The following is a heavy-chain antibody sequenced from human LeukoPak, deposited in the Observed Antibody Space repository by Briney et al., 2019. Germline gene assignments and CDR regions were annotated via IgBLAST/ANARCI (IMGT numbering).Heavy chain of an antibody. Sequence: PGGSLRLSCAASVFNFNNAWMNWVRQAPGKGLEWVGRIKSKSDGGTTDNAAPVKGRFTISKDDSKNTLYLQMNSLKTEDTGIYYCTTGTLTSDYWGQGTLVTVSS. V-gene: IGHV3-15*01. CDR1: VFNFNNAW. J-gene: IGHJ4*02. CDR2: IKSKSDGGTT. CDR3: TTGTLTSDY. D-gene: IGHD4-17*01.